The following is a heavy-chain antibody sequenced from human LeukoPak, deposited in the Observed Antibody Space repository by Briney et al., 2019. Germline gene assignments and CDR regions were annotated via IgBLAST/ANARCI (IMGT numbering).Heavy chain of an antibody. CDR2: SSYTWST. V-gene: IGHV4-59*08. CDR3: AGRVGDSAFDI. D-gene: IGHD1-26*01. J-gene: IGHJ3*02. Sequence: SETLSLTCTVSGGSISSYYWSWIRQPPAKGLDWVGYSSYTWSTNYNPSLKTRVAISVDTSKNQFSLKLSSVTAADTAVYYCAGRVGDSAFDIWGQGTMVTVSS. CDR1: GGSISSYY.